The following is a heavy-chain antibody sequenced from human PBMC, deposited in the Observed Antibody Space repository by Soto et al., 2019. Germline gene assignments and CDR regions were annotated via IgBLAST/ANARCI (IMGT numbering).Heavy chain of an antibody. J-gene: IGHJ4*02. CDR2: ISHDGSNE. CDR1: GFTFSSYG. V-gene: IGHV3-30*18. CDR3: AKDGVGANGPHDY. Sequence: QVQLVESGGGVVQPGRSLRLSCAASGFTFSSYGMHWVRQAPGKGLGWVAVISHDGSNEYYADSVKGRFTISRDNSKNTLYLQMNSLRVEDTGVYYCAKDGVGANGPHDYWGQGTLVTVSS. D-gene: IGHD1-26*01.